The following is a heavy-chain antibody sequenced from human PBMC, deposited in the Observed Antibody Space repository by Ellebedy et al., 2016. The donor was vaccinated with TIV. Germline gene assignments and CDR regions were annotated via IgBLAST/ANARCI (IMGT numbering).Heavy chain of an antibody. CDR1: GFTFSSYA. V-gene: IGHV3-23*01. J-gene: IGHJ3*02. CDR2: LTRSGDNT. Sequence: GESLKIFXTASGFTFSSYAMTWVRQAPGEGLEWVSSLTRSGDNTYYAESVKGRFTISRDNAKNTLYLHMNSLRAEDTAVYFCARDREGWETDAFDIWGQGTMVTVSS. CDR3: ARDREGWETDAFDI. D-gene: IGHD1-26*01.